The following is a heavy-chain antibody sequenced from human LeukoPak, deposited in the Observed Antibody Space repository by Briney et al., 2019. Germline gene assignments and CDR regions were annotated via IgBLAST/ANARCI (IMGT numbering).Heavy chain of an antibody. J-gene: IGHJ4*02. CDR3: ARGRHYYDSSGYTS. Sequence: PSETLSLTCAVYGGSFSGYYWSWIRQPPGKGLEWIGEINHSGSTNYNPSLKSRVTISVDTSKNQFSLKLSSVTAADTAVYYCARGRHYYDSSGYTSWGQGTLVTVSS. V-gene: IGHV4-34*01. CDR1: GGSFSGYY. D-gene: IGHD3-22*01. CDR2: INHSGST.